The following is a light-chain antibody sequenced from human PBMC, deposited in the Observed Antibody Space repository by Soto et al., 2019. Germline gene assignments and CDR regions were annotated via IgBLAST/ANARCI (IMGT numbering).Light chain of an antibody. V-gene: IGKV1-39*01. CDR1: QSISNY. Sequence: DIQMTQSPPSLSASVGDRVTITCRASQSISNYLNWYQQKVGKAPQLLIYGASNLQSGVPARFSGSGSGTDFTLTIIDLQPEDFATFYRPQTYSVPLTFLGGT. CDR3: PQTYSVPLT. CDR2: GAS. J-gene: IGKJ4*01.